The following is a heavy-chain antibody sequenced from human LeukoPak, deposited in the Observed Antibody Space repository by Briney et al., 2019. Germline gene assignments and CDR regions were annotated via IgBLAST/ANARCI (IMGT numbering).Heavy chain of an antibody. Sequence: GGSLRLSCAASGFTFSNYGIHWVRQAPGKGLEWVAVIWYDGSNKYFADSVKGRFTISRDNSKNTLYLQMNSLRAEDTAVYYCAKDSGSHNNGAFDIWGQGTMVTVSS. D-gene: IGHD1-26*01. CDR1: GFTFSNYG. CDR2: IWYDGSNK. CDR3: AKDSGSHNNGAFDI. V-gene: IGHV3-33*06. J-gene: IGHJ3*02.